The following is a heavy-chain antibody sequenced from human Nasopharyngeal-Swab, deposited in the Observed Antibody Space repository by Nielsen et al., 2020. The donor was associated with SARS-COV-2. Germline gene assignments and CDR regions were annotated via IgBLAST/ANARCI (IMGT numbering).Heavy chain of an antibody. CDR2: IFPIFGTS. Sequence: SVKVSCKASGYSFISYYMHWMRQAPGQGLEWMGGIFPIFGTSNYAQKFQGRVTITADESTSTAYMELSSLRSEDTAVYYCARDLYGSGSYNFGAFDIWGQGTMVTVSS. D-gene: IGHD3-10*01. CDR3: ARDLYGSGSYNFGAFDI. V-gene: IGHV1-69*13. CDR1: GYSFISYY. J-gene: IGHJ3*02.